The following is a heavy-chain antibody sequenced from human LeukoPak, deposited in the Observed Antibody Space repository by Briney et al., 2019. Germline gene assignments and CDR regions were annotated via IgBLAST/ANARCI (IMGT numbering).Heavy chain of an antibody. V-gene: IGHV1-2*02. CDR1: GYTFTGYC. CDR3: ARDKATVTTPYFDY. CDR2: INPNSGGT. D-gene: IGHD4-17*01. Sequence: ASVKVSCKASGYTFTGYCMHWVRQAPGQGLEWMGWINPNSGGTNYAQKFQGRVTMTRDTSITTVYMELSRLIFDDTAVYYCARDKATVTTPYFDYWGQGTQVTVSS. J-gene: IGHJ4*02.